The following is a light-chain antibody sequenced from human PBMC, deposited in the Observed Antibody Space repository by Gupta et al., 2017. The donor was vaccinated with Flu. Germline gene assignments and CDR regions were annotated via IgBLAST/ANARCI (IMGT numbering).Light chain of an antibody. J-gene: IGKJ1*01. CDR2: GAS. Sequence: EIVLTQSPATLSVPPGERATLSCRASQSVSSNLAWYQQRPGQAPRLLIYGASTRAPGVPASFSGSGSGTEFTLTINSLQSEDFAVYSCQQYNDWPRTFGQGTKVEIK. V-gene: IGKV3-15*01. CDR1: QSVSSN. CDR3: QQYNDWPRT.